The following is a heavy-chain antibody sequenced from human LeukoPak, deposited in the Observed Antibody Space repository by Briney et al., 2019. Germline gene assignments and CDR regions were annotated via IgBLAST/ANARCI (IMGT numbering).Heavy chain of an antibody. V-gene: IGHV3-30*02. CDR3: ATSWAWTYYFDY. D-gene: IGHD1-1*01. J-gene: IGHJ4*02. CDR1: GFTFSSYG. CDR2: IRYDGSNK. Sequence: GGSLRLSCAASGFTFSSYGMHWVRQAPGKGLEWVAFIRYDGSNKYYADSVKGRFTISRDNSKNTLYLQMNSLRAGDTAVYYCATSWAWTYYFDYWGQGTLVTVSS.